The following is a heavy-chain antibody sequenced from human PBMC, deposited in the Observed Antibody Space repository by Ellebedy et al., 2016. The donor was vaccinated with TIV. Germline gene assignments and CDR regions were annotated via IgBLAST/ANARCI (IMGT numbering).Heavy chain of an antibody. CDR2: IYSGGST. J-gene: IGHJ4*02. Sequence: GESLKISCAASGFTVSSNYMSWVRQAPGKGLEWVSVIYSGGSTYYADSVKGRFTISRDNSKNTLYLQMNGLRAEDTAVYYCARDDYGHFDYWGQGTLVTVSS. D-gene: IGHD4-17*01. V-gene: IGHV3-53*01. CDR3: ARDDYGHFDY. CDR1: GFTVSSNY.